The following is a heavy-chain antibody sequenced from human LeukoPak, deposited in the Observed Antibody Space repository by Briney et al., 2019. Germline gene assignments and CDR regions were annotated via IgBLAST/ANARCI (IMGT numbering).Heavy chain of an antibody. CDR1: GFTFSSYS. Sequence: GGSLRLSCAASGFTFSSYSMNWVRQAPGKGLEWVSSISSSSSYIYYADSVKGRFTISRDNAKSSLYLQMNSLRAEDTAVYYCARDSCGGGCYSDYWGQGTLVTVSA. D-gene: IGHD2-21*02. V-gene: IGHV3-21*01. CDR3: ARDSCGGGCYSDY. J-gene: IGHJ4*02. CDR2: ISSSSSYI.